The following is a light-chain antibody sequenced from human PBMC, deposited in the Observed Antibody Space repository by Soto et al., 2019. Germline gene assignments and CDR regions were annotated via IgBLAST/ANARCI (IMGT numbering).Light chain of an antibody. J-gene: IGKJ1*01. V-gene: IGKV1-5*03. Sequence: QRTQSASTMSVSLGERVHTTGRASQTISSWLAWYQQKPGKATKLLIYKASTLKSGVQSRFSGSGSGTELTLTISSLQPDDFATYYCQKYNSYSEAFGKGNKVDI. CDR3: QKYNSYSEA. CDR1: QTISSW. CDR2: KAS.